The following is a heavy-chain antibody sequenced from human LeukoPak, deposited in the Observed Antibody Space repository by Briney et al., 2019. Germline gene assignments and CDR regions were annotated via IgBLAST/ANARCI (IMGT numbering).Heavy chain of an antibody. CDR3: ARETTVTTLYYFDY. J-gene: IGHJ4*02. Sequence: GGSLRLPCAASGFTFSSYSMNWVRQAPGKGLEWVSSISSSSSYIYYADSVKGRFTISRDNAKNSLYLQMNSLRAEDTAVYYCARETTVTTLYYFDYWGQGTLVTVSS. CDR2: ISSSSSYI. CDR1: GFTFSSYS. D-gene: IGHD4-17*01. V-gene: IGHV3-21*01.